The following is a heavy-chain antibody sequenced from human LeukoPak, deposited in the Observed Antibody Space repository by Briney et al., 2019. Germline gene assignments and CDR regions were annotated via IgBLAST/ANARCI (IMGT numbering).Heavy chain of an antibody. V-gene: IGHV4-30-2*01. CDR3: ARVPYSSSIWFDP. J-gene: IGHJ5*02. CDR1: GGSISSGGYS. Sequence: TLSLTCAVSGGSISSGGYSWSWIRQPPGKGLEWIGYIYHSGSTYYNPSLKSRVTISVDRSKNQFSLKLSSVTAADTAVYYCARVPYSSSIWFDPWGQGTLVTVSS. CDR2: IYHSGST. D-gene: IGHD6-6*01.